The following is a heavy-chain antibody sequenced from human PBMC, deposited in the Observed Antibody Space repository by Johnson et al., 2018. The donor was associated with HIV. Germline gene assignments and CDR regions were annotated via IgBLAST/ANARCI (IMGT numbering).Heavy chain of an antibody. Sequence: VQLVESGGGLVQPGGSLRLSCAASGFTFSDYDMHWVRQATGEGLEWVSAIGSAGDTYYPGSVKGRFTISRDNSKNTLFLQMNSLRADDTAMYYCATSTASDALDIWGQGTMVTVSS. CDR3: ATSTASDALDI. CDR2: IGSAGDT. CDR1: GFTFSDYD. J-gene: IGHJ3*02. D-gene: IGHD1-1*01. V-gene: IGHV3-13*01.